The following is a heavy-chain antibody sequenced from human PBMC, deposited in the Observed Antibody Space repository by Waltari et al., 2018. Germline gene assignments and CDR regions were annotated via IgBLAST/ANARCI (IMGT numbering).Heavy chain of an antibody. D-gene: IGHD1-26*01. CDR2: ICSSSSTI. Sequence: EVQLVESGGGLVQPGGSLRLSCAVSGFTFSSSSMNWVRQAPGKGLEWVSYICSSSSTIYYADSVKGRFTISRDNARNSLYLQMSSLRAEDTAVYYCARSRGYSGSSFDYWGQGTLVTVSS. CDR1: GFTFSSSS. CDR3: ARSRGYSGSSFDY. J-gene: IGHJ4*02. V-gene: IGHV3-48*01.